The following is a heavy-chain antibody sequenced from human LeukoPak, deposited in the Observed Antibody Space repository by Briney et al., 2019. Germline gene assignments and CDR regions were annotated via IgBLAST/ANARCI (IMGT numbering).Heavy chain of an antibody. CDR3: ARDPPSSSWYRGGAFDI. CDR1: GGSIRSYY. CDR2: IYYSGST. J-gene: IGHJ3*02. V-gene: IGHV4-59*01. D-gene: IGHD6-13*01. Sequence: SETLSLTCTVSGGSIRSYYWSWIRQPPGKGLEWIGYIYYSGSTNYNPSLKSRVTISVDTSKNQFSLKLSSVTAADTAVYYCARDPPSSSWYRGGAFDIWGQGTMVTVSS.